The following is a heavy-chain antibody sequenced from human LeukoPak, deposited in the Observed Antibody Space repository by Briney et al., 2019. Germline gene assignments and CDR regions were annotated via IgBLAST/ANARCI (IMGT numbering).Heavy chain of an antibody. CDR3: ARPRYYYDSNFNAFDI. CDR1: GGSISSSSYY. V-gene: IGHV4-39*07. D-gene: IGHD3-22*01. CDR2: IYYSGST. Sequence: SETLSLTCTVSGGSISSSSYYWGWIRQPPGKGLEWIGSIYYSGSTYYNPSLKSRVTISVDTSKNQFSLKLSSVTAADTAVYYCARPRYYYDSNFNAFDIWGQGTMVTVPS. J-gene: IGHJ3*02.